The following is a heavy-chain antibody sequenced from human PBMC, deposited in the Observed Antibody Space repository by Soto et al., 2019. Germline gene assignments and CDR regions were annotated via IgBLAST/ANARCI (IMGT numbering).Heavy chain of an antibody. V-gene: IGHV3-74*01. D-gene: IGHD6-13*01. Sequence: EVQLVESGGGLVQPGGSLRLSCAASEFTFSSYWMHWVRQAPGKGLVWISRIIRDGSSTNYADSVKGRFTISRDNAKNTLYLEINSLRADDTAVYFCGRGGSGIYGMDIWGQGTTVTVSS. CDR1: EFTFSSYW. J-gene: IGHJ6*02. CDR2: IIRDGSST. CDR3: GRGGSGIYGMDI.